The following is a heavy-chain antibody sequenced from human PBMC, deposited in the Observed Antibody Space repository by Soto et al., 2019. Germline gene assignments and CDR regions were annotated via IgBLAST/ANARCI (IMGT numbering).Heavy chain of an antibody. CDR3: ATALSPDRPFDY. J-gene: IGHJ4*02. Sequence: EVQLLESGGGLVQPGGSLRLSCTASGFTFIDYAMSWVRQAPGKRLEWVSLISGGGGTTLYADSVKGRFTISRDNSKNTVYLQMNNLRVQDTAVYICATALSPDRPFDYWGQGTLVTVSS. V-gene: IGHV3-23*01. CDR1: GFTFIDYA. CDR2: ISGGGGTT. D-gene: IGHD3-3*02.